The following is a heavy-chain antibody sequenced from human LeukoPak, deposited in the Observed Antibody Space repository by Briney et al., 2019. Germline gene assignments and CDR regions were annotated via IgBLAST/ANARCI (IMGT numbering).Heavy chain of an antibody. CDR2: IYYSGST. CDR1: GGSISSYY. D-gene: IGHD3-10*01. Sequence: SETLSLTCTVSGGSISSYYWSWIRQPPGRGLEWIGYIYYSGSTNYNPSLKSRVTISVDTSKNQFSLKLSSVTAADTAVYYCARSGWSPTPDYWGQGTLVTVSS. CDR3: ARSGWSPTPDY. V-gene: IGHV4-59*01. J-gene: IGHJ4*02.